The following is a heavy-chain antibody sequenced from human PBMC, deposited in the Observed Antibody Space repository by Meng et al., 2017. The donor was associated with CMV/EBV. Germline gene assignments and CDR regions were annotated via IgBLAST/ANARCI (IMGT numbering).Heavy chain of an antibody. CDR1: GGTFSSYA. V-gene: IGHV1-69*05. CDR3: ARLTNYYYYGMDV. D-gene: IGHD4-11*01. CDR2: IIPIFGTA. Sequence: SVKVSCKASGGTFSSYAISWVRQAPGQGLEWMGGIIPIFGTANYAQRFQGRVTITTDESTSTAYMELSSLRSEDTAVYYCARLTNYYYYGMDVWGQGTTVTVSS. J-gene: IGHJ6*02.